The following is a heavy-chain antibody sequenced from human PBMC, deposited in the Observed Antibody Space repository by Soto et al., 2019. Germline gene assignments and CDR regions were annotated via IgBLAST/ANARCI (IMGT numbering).Heavy chain of an antibody. Sequence: SETLSLTCTVSGGSVSSGSYYWSWIRQPPGKGLEWIGYIYYSGSTNYNPSLKSRVTITVDTSKNQFSLKLSSVTAADTAVYYCARGGPLNWNDEVAPIDYWGQGTLVTVSS. J-gene: IGHJ4*02. CDR1: GGSVSSGSYY. D-gene: IGHD1-1*01. CDR3: ARGGPLNWNDEVAPIDY. V-gene: IGHV4-61*01. CDR2: IYYSGST.